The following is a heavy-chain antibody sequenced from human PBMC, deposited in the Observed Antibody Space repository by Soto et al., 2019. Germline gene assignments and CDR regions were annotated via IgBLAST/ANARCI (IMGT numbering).Heavy chain of an antibody. D-gene: IGHD6-13*01. Sequence: EVQLVESGGGLVKPGGSLRLSCAASGFTFSNAWMNWVRQAPGKGLEWVGRIKSKTDGGTTDYAAPVKGRFTISRDDSKNTLYLQMNSLKTEDTAVYYCTKPTPPGIAAAGRDYYYYGMDVWGQGTTVTVSS. J-gene: IGHJ6*02. V-gene: IGHV3-15*07. CDR3: TKPTPPGIAAAGRDYYYYGMDV. CDR1: GFTFSNAW. CDR2: IKSKTDGGTT.